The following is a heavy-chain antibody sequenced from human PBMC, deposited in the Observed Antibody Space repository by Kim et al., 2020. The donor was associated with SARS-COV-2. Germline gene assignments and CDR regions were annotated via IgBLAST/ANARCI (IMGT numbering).Heavy chain of an antibody. CDR2: IKQDGSEK. D-gene: IGHD3-10*01. CDR3: ARDLFSSGTLLGNYYYYYGMDV. V-gene: IGHV3-7*03. CDR1: GFTFSSYC. Sequence: GGSLRLSCAASGFTFSSYCMSWVRQAPGKGLEWVANIKQDGSEKYYVDSVKGRFTISRDNAKNSLYLQMNSLRAEDTAVYYCARDLFSSGTLLGNYYYYYGMDVWGQGTTVTVSS. J-gene: IGHJ6*02.